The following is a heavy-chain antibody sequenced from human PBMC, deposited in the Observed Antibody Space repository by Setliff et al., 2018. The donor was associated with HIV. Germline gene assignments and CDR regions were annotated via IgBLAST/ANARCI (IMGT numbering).Heavy chain of an antibody. CDR1: GFTFHDYG. CDR2: IKQDGSEK. D-gene: IGHD6-13*01. Sequence: GGSLRLSCAASGFTFHDYGMSWVRQAPGKGLEWVANIKQDGSEKYYVDSVKGRFTISRDNAKNSLYLQMNSLRAEDTAVYYCARIAAAGTFYYYYYMDVWGKGTTVTVSS. CDR3: ARIAAAGTFYYYYYMDV. V-gene: IGHV3-7*01. J-gene: IGHJ6*03.